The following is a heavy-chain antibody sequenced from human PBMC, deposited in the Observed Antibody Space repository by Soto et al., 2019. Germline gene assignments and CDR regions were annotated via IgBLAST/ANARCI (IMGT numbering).Heavy chain of an antibody. V-gene: IGHV3-15*01. CDR3: TTDIPGVGSGECDH. CDR2: IRSGGTT. CDR1: GFTFSGAW. Sequence: EAQLVESGGGLVKPGESLTISCSASGFTFSGAWMGWVRQAPGKGLEWVGHIRSGGTTDYAAPEYGRFAISRDDAKKTVCLQMNDLKSEDTAVYHCTTDIPGVGSGECDHWGQGILVTVSS. D-gene: IGHD1-26*01. J-gene: IGHJ4*02.